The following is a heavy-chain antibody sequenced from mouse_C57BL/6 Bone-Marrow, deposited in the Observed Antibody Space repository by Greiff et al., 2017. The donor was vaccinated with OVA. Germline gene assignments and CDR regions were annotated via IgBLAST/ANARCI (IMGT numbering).Heavy chain of an antibody. CDR2: IDPSDSYT. J-gene: IGHJ4*01. V-gene: IGHV1-69*01. Sequence: VQLQQSGAELVMPGASVKLSCKASGYTFTSYWMHWVKQRPGQGLEWIGEIDPSDSYTNYNQKFKGKSTLTVDKSSSTAYMQLSSLTSEDSAVYYCARDWGYYDAMDYWGQGTSVTVSS. CDR1: GYTFTSYW. D-gene: IGHD4-1*01. CDR3: ARDWGYYDAMDY.